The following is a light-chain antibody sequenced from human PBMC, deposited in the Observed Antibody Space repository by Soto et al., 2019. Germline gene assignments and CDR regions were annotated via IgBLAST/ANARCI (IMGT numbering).Light chain of an antibody. J-gene: IGLJ2*01. CDR3: GAWDTSLSAVV. CDR2: DND. Sequence: QSVLTQPPSVSAAPGQVVTISCSGRSSNIGNNYVSWYQQLPGTAPKLLIYDNDKRPSGIPDRFSASKSGTSATLGITGLQTGDEADYYCGAWDTSLSAVVFGGGTQLTVL. V-gene: IGLV1-51*01. CDR1: SSNIGNNY.